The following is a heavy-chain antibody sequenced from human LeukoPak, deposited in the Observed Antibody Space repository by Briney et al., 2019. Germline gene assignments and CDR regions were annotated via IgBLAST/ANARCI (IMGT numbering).Heavy chain of an antibody. CDR1: GYSFTSYW. J-gene: IGHJ6*03. CDR3: ARYLLGSSSSYYYYYMDV. Sequence: GESLKISCKGSGYSFTSYWIGWVRQMPGKGLEWMGIIYPGDSDTRYSPSFQGQVTISADKSISTAYLQWSSLKASDTAMYYCARYLLGSSSSYYYYYMDVWGKGTTVTVSS. CDR2: IYPGDSDT. D-gene: IGHD6-6*01. V-gene: IGHV5-51*01.